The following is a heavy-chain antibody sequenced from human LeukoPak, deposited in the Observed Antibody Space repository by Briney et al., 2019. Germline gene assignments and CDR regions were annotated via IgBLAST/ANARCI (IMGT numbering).Heavy chain of an antibody. Sequence: GGSLRLSCAASGFTFSNYWIPWVRHAPGKGLVWVSRINPAGNYANYADSVKGRFTISRDNAKNTVYLQMNSLRAEDTALFYCVRDWDHYDFDSWGQGTLVTVSS. CDR2: INPAGNYA. CDR1: GFTFSNYW. D-gene: IGHD3-3*01. V-gene: IGHV3-74*01. J-gene: IGHJ5*01. CDR3: VRDWDHYDFDS.